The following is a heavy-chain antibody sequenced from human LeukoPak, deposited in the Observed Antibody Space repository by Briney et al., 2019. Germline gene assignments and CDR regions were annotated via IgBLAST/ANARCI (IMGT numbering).Heavy chain of an antibody. J-gene: IGHJ1*01. CDR3: VREGSRSTFQH. CDR1: GDSVSSNTAA. V-gene: IGHV6-1*01. Sequence: SQTLSLTCAISGDSVSSNTAAWNWIRQSPSRGLEWLGRTYSRSKCAVSVKSRITINPDTSKNQFSLQLNSVTPEDTAVYYCVREGSRSTFQHWGQGTLVTVSS. D-gene: IGHD2-2*01. CDR2: TYSRSKC.